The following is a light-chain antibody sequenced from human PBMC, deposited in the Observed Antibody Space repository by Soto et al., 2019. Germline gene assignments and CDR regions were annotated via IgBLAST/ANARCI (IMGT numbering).Light chain of an antibody. CDR1: SSDVGVYNY. J-gene: IGLJ3*02. V-gene: IGLV2-14*01. CDR2: DVS. CDR3: SSYTSSSAVV. Sequence: QSALTQPASVSGSPGQSITISCSGTSSDVGVYNYVSWYQRYLGKAPKLMIYDVSNRPSGVSNRFSGSKSGNTASLTISGLQAEDEADYYCSSYTSSSAVVFGGGTKLTVL.